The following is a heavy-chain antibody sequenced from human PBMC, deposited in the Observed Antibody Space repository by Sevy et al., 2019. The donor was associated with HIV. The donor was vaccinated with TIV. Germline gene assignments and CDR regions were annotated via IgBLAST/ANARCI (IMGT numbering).Heavy chain of an antibody. CDR3: ARDWECTGGVCYFMDV. CDR1: GFSFSDYN. CDR2: ISSGSGYI. Sequence: GGSLRLSCAASGFSFSDYNMNWVRQAPGKGLEWVSFISSGSGYIYYADSMKGRFTISRDNAKNSLYLQMNSLRAEDTAVYYCARDWECTGGVCYFMDVWGQGTTVTVSS. D-gene: IGHD2-8*02. V-gene: IGHV3-21*04. J-gene: IGHJ6*02.